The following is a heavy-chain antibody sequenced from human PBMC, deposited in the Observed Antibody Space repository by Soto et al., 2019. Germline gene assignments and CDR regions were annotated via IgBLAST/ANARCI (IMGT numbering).Heavy chain of an antibody. D-gene: IGHD2-15*01. Sequence: QVQLKESGPGLVKPADTLSLKCTVSGGSITPYYWSWIRQTPGGGLEWIGYVSYNGTTNYNPSLKRRVSTSADTPNSEFPLKLTSLTAADAAIYFGARQQYTVVTAFDVWGQGTMVAVSS. CDR2: VSYNGTT. J-gene: IGHJ3*01. CDR1: GGSITPYY. V-gene: IGHV4-59*07. CDR3: ARQQYTVVTAFDV.